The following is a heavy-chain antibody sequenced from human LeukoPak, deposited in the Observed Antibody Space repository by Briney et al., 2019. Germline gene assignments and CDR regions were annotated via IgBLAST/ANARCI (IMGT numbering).Heavy chain of an antibody. Sequence: PSETLSLTCTVSGASISGYYWSWLRQPPGKGLEWIGYIYYSGSTNYNPSLKSRVTISVDTSKNQFSLKLSSVTAADTAVYYCARAVYYYDSSGYLRIDPWGQGTLVTVSS. D-gene: IGHD3-22*01. CDR3: ARAVYYYDSSGYLRIDP. J-gene: IGHJ5*02. CDR1: GASISGYY. CDR2: IYYSGST. V-gene: IGHV4-59*01.